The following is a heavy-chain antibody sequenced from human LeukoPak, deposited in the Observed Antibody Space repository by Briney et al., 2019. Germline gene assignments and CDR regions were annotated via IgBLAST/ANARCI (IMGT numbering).Heavy chain of an antibody. CDR1: GFTFSSYA. J-gene: IGHJ6*03. D-gene: IGHD6-13*01. CDR3: AKAAGTSWYFYHYMDV. CDR2: IIGSGGST. Sequence: PGGSLRLSCAASGFTFSSYAMTWVRQAPGKGLEWVSGIIGSGGSTYYADSVKGRFTISRDNSKNTLYLQMNSLRAEDTAVYYCAKAAGTSWYFYHYMDVWGKGTTVTVSS. V-gene: IGHV3-23*01.